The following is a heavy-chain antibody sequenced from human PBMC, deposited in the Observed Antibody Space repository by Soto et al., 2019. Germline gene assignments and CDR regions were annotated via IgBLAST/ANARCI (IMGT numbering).Heavy chain of an antibody. Sequence: GSVKVSCKASGYTFTGQFMPSVRQAPGQGLEWVGWINPNSGATKYAQKFQGRVTLSRDTSISTAYMELSGLRSDHPAVYYCARGGGTILAPLPWGQGTLLTVSS. V-gene: IGHV1-2*02. J-gene: IGHJ4*02. CDR1: GYTFTGQF. CDR3: ARGGGTILAPLP. CDR2: INPNSGAT. D-gene: IGHD3-3*01.